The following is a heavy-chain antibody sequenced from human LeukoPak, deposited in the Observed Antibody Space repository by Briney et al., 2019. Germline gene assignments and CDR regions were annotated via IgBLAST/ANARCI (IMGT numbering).Heavy chain of an antibody. CDR2: IYPGDSDT. J-gene: IGHJ4*01. CDR3: ARQFVGADDYFDY. Sequence: GSLRISCKGSGYSFSTYWIAWVRQTPGKGLEWMGIIYPGDSDTRYSPSFQGQVTISADKSISTAYLQWSSLKASDTAMYYCARQFVGADDYFDYWGQGTLVTVSS. CDR1: GYSFSTYW. D-gene: IGHD1-26*01. V-gene: IGHV5-51*01.